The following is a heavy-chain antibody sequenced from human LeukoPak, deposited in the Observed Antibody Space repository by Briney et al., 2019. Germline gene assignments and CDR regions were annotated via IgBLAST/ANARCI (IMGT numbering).Heavy chain of an antibody. V-gene: IGHV1-69*05. CDR3: ASSYRLTPIAAAGPGGYYYYYMDV. J-gene: IGHJ6*03. CDR2: IIPIFGTA. D-gene: IGHD6-13*01. Sequence: GSSVKVSCKASGGTFSSYAISWVRQAPGQGLEWMGGIIPIFGTANYAQKFQGRVTITTDESTSTAYMELSSLRSEDTAVYYCASSYRLTPIAAAGPGGYYYYYMDVWGKGTTVTVSS. CDR1: GGTFSSYA.